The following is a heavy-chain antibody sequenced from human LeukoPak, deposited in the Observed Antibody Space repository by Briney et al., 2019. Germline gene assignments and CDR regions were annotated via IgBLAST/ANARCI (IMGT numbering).Heavy chain of an antibody. CDR1: GFTVSSNY. CDR3: ARGVGQDAFDI. J-gene: IGHJ3*02. Sequence: GGSLRLSCAASGFTVSSNYMSWVRQAPGKGLEWVSVIYSGGSTYYADSVKGRFTISRDNSKNMLYIQMNSLRAEDTAVYYCARGVGQDAFDIWGQGTMVIVSS. V-gene: IGHV3-53*01. CDR2: IYSGGST. D-gene: IGHD1-26*01.